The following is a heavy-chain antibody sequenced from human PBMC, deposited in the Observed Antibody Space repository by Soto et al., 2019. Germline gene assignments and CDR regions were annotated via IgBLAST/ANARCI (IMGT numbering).Heavy chain of an antibody. CDR1: GYTFTSYY. CDR3: ARDHYGDSGDSYFDY. CDR2: INPSGGST. D-gene: IGHD4-17*01. J-gene: IGHJ4*02. Sequence: ASVKVSCKASGYTFTSYYMHWVRQAPGQGLEWMGIINPSGGSTSYAQKFQGRVTMTRDTSTSTVYMELSSLRSEDTAVYYCARDHYGDSGDSYFDYWGQGTLVTVYS. V-gene: IGHV1-46*01.